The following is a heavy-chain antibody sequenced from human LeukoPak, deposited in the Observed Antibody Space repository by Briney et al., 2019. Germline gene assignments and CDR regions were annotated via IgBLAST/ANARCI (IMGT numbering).Heavy chain of an antibody. Sequence: SQTLSLTCTVSGGSISSGDFYWSWIRQHPGKGLEWIGYIYYSGTTYYSPSLKSRVTISLDTTKNQFSLKLSSVTAADTAVYYCARVPSMPYYYDSSGYYIYYYYGMDVWGQGTTVTVSS. V-gene: IGHV4-31*03. CDR2: IYYSGTT. D-gene: IGHD3-22*01. J-gene: IGHJ6*02. CDR3: ARVPSMPYYYDSSGYYIYYYYGMDV. CDR1: GGSISSGDFY.